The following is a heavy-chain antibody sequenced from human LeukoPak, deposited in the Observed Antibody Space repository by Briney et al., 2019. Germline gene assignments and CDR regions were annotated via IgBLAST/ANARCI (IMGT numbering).Heavy chain of an antibody. CDR3: AREEYPRTFDY. J-gene: IGHJ4*02. Sequence: SETLSLTCTVSGGSISSGSYYWSWIRQPAGKGLEWIGRVYTSGSTNYNPSLTSPVTISVDTSTNQFSLQLSSATAEDTAVYYCAREEYPRTFDYWGQGTLVTVSS. D-gene: IGHD6-6*01. CDR1: GGSISSGSYY. CDR2: VYTSGST. V-gene: IGHV4-61*02.